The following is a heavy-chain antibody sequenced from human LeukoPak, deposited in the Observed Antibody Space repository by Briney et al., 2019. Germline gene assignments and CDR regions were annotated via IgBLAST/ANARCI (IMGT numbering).Heavy chain of an antibody. V-gene: IGHV1-69*13. CDR1: GLTFSSYA. J-gene: IGHJ4*02. CDR3: ARGLGTGDY. Sequence: SVKVSCKASGLTFSSYAINWVRQAPGQGLEWMGGIIPIFGTATYAQKFQGRVTITADESTTTVYMELSSLRSEDTAVYYCARGLGTGDYWGQGTLVTVSS. D-gene: IGHD6-19*01. CDR2: IIPIFGTA.